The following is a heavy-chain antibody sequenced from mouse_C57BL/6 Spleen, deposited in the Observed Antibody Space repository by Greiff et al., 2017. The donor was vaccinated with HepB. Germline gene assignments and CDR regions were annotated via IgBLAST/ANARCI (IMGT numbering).Heavy chain of an antibody. V-gene: IGHV5-6*01. CDR1: GFTFSSYG. J-gene: IGHJ3*01. CDR3: ARGEEELRLPFAY. CDR2: ISSGGSYT. Sequence: EVKVVESGGDLVKPGGSLKLSCAASGFTFSSYGMSWVRQTPDKRLEWVATISSGGSYTYYPDSVKGRITISRDNAKNTLYLQMSSLKSEDTAMYYCARGEEELRLPFAYWGQGTLVTVSA. D-gene: IGHD3-2*02.